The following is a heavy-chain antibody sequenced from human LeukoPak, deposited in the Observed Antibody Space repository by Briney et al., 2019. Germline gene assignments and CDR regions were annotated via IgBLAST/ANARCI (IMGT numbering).Heavy chain of an antibody. CDR1: GGSLSSDRHY. Sequence: PSETLSLTCTVSGGSLSSDRHYWSWIRQPAGRRLEWIGRVYPSGSTQYSPSLQSRVTISKDTSKNQFSLELRFVTAADTAMYFCARGRLTFGTPLYFDIWGLGTVVTVSS. CDR3: ARGRLTFGTPLYFDI. CDR2: VYPSGST. D-gene: IGHD3-10*01. J-gene: IGHJ4*02. V-gene: IGHV4-61*02.